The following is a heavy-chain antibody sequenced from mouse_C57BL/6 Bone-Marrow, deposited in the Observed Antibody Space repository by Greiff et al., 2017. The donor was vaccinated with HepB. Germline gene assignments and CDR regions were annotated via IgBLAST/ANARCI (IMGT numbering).Heavy chain of an antibody. CDR2: IDPENGDT. CDR1: GFNIKDDY. CDR3: TTPRVGGFAY. J-gene: IGHJ3*01. V-gene: IGHV14-4*01. Sequence: VQLQQSGAELVRPGASVKLSCTASGFNIKDDYMHWVKQRPEQGLEWIGLIDPENGDTEYASKFQGKATITADTSSNTAYLQLSSLTSEDTAVYYCTTPRVGGFAYWGQGTLVTVSA. D-gene: IGHD3-3*01.